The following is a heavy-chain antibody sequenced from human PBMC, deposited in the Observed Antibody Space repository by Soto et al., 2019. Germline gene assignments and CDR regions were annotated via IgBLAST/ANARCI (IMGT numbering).Heavy chain of an antibody. J-gene: IGHJ4*02. Sequence: SETLSLTCTVSGGSMRNYFWTWIRQPPGKGLEWIGYIHYSGATSFFPSYNPSLRGRVTISEDTSKNQFSLKLLSVTTADTAVYFCAAGEASSRNLAPYYLDFWGQGTLVTSPQ. V-gene: IGHV4-59*01. D-gene: IGHD6-13*01. CDR2: IHYSGATSFFP. CDR3: AAGEASSRNLAPYYLDF. CDR1: GGSMRNYF.